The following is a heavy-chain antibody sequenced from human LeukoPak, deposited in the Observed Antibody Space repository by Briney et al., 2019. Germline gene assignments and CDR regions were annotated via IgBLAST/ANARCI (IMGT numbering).Heavy chain of an antibody. J-gene: IGHJ6*02. CDR2: IYSGGST. V-gene: IGHV3-53*01. CDR1: GFTVSSNY. Sequence: GGSLRLSCAASGFTVSSNYMSWVRQAPGKGLEWVSVIYSGGSTYYADSVKGRFTISRDNSKNTLYLQMNSLRAEDTAVYYCARANTYDSNSYYGIDVWGQGTTVTVSS. CDR3: ARANTYDSNSYYGIDV. D-gene: IGHD5-12*01.